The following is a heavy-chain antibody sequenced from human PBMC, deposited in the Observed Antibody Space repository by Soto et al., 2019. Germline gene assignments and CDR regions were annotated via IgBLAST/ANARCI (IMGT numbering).Heavy chain of an antibody. Sequence: GASVKVSCKASGYTFTSYDINWVRQATGQGLEWMGWMNPNSGNTGYAQKFQGRVTMTRNTSISTAYMELSSLRSEGTAVYYCARKGYCSSNRCDDDFDIWGQGTMVTVSS. CDR1: GYTFTSYD. D-gene: IGHD2-2*01. CDR2: MNPNSGNT. CDR3: ARKGYCSSNRCDDDFDI. J-gene: IGHJ3*02. V-gene: IGHV1-8*01.